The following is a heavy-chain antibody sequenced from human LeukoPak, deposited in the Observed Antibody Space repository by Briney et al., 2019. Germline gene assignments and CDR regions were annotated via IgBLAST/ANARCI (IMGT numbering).Heavy chain of an antibody. D-gene: IGHD7-27*01. CDR1: GYTFSGHW. CDR2: IYPGDSDT. J-gene: IGHJ4*02. CDR3: ARLTGTYTPFYFDY. Sequence: GESLKISCQGSGYTFSGHWIAWVRQMPGKGLEWMGIIYPGDSDTRYSPSFQGQVTISADKSISTAYLQWDTLRASDTAFYYCARLTGTYTPFYFDYWGQGTLVAVSS. V-gene: IGHV5-51*01.